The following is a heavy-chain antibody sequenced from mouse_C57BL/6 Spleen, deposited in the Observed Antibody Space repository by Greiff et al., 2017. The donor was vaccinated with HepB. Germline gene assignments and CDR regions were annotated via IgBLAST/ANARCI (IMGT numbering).Heavy chain of an antibody. Sequence: QVQLQQSGPELVKPGASVKISCKASGYAFSSSWMNWVKQRPGKGLEWIGRIYPGDGDTNYNGKFKGKATLTADKSSSTAYMQLSSLTSEDSAVYFCFYYSNSGFAYWGQGTLVTVSA. CDR3: FYYSNSGFAY. CDR1: GYAFSSSW. V-gene: IGHV1-82*01. D-gene: IGHD2-5*01. J-gene: IGHJ3*01. CDR2: IYPGDGDT.